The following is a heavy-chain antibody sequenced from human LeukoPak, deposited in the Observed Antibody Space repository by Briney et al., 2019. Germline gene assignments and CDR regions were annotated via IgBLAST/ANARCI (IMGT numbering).Heavy chain of an antibody. CDR3: AGTPVLMVYATFDY. CDR2: SIPIFGTA. D-gene: IGHD2-8*01. Sequence: ASVKVSCKASGGTFTSYAISWVRQAPGQGLEWVGGSIPIFGTANYAQKFQGRVTITTDESTSTAYMELSSLRSEDTAVYYCAGTPVLMVYATFDYWGQGTLVTVSS. CDR1: GGTFTSYA. V-gene: IGHV1-69*05. J-gene: IGHJ4*02.